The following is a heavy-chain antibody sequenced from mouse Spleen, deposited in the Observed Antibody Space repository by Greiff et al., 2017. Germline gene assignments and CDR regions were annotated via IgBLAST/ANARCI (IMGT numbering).Heavy chain of an antibody. V-gene: IGHV2-2*01. Sequence: VQRVESGPGLVQPSQSLSITCTVSGFSLTSYGVHWVRQSPGKGLEWLGVIWSGGSTDYNAAFISRLSISKDNSKSQVFFKMNSLQADDTAIYYCARMGRDYFDYWGQGTTLTVSS. CDR1: GFSLTSYG. CDR2: IWSGGST. CDR3: ARMGRDYFDY. J-gene: IGHJ2*01.